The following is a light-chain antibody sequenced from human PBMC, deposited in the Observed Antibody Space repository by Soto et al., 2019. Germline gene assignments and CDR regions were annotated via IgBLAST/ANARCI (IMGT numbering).Light chain of an antibody. CDR2: SNN. Sequence: QSVLTQPPSASGTPGQRVTISCSGSSSNIGSNTINWYQQLPGTAPKLLIYSNNQRLSGVPDRFSGSKSGTSASLAISGLQSEYEADYYCAAWDDSRKVVFGGGTKVTVL. CDR3: AAWDDSRKVV. J-gene: IGLJ2*01. CDR1: SSNIGSNT. V-gene: IGLV1-44*01.